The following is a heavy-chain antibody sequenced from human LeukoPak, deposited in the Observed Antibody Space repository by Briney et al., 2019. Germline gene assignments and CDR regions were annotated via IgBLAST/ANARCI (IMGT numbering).Heavy chain of an antibody. V-gene: IGHV4-39*01. CDR2: GFYSGSA. CDR3: SRLRGAMTPVTSDFDY. J-gene: IGHJ4*02. D-gene: IGHD4-17*01. CDR1: GGSISGSSYY. Sequence: TSETLSLTCTVSGGSISGSSYYWAWIRQPPGKGLEWIGSGFYSGSAYYNPSLKSRVTISVDTSKNQFSLNLSSVTAADTALYYCSRLRGAMTPVTSDFDYWGERTLVTVSS.